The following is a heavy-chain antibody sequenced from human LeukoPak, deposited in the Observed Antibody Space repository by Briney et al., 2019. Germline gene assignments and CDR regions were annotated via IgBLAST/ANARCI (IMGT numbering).Heavy chain of an antibody. Sequence: TSSETLSLTCTVSGGSISGYYWSWIRQSPGKGLEWIGEINQSGTTKYNPSLESRATMSMDTSKNQFSLKLTSVTAADTAVYYCARENWHFDLWGRGTLVTVSS. V-gene: IGHV4-34*01. CDR3: ARENWHFDL. CDR1: GGSISGYY. J-gene: IGHJ2*01. CDR2: INQSGTT.